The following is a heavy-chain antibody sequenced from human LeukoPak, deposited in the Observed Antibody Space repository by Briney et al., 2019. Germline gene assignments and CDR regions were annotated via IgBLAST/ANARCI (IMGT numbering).Heavy chain of an antibody. V-gene: IGHV4-30-4*08. CDR2: IYYSGST. Sequence: SETLSLTCTVSGGSISSGDYYWSWIRQPPGKGLEWIGYIYYSGSTYYNPSLKSRVTISVDTSKNQFSLKLSSVTAADTAVYYCARDYYDSCGYLVDPWGQGTLVTVSS. CDR3: ARDYYDSCGYLVDP. J-gene: IGHJ5*02. D-gene: IGHD3-22*01. CDR1: GGSISSGDYY.